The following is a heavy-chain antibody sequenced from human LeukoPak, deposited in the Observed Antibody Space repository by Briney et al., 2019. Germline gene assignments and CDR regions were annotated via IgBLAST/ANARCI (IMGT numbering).Heavy chain of an antibody. CDR2: IIPIFGTA. CDR3: ARWVVPAAMKAESWFDP. Sequence: GASVKVSCKASGYTFTSYGISWVRQAPGQGLEWMGGIIPIFGTANYAQKFQGRVTITADKSTSTAYMELSSLRSEDTAVYYCARWVVPAAMKAESWFDPWGQGTLVTVSS. V-gene: IGHV1-69*06. J-gene: IGHJ5*02. CDR1: GYTFTSYG. D-gene: IGHD2-2*01.